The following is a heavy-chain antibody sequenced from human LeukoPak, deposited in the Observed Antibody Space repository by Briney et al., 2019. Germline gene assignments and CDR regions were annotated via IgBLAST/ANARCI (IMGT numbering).Heavy chain of an antibody. D-gene: IGHD3-16*01. V-gene: IGHV1-69*13. CDR1: GGTFSSYA. CDR2: IIPIFGTA. J-gene: IGHJ5*02. CDR3: ARDNLKFNVGGSFRVKTNCFDP. Sequence: GASVKVSCKASGGTFSSYAISWVRQAPGQGLEWMGGIIPIFGTANYAQKFQGRVTITAAETTSTAYMELSSLRSGNRAVYSCARDNLKFNVGGSFRVKTNCFDPWGQGTLVTASS.